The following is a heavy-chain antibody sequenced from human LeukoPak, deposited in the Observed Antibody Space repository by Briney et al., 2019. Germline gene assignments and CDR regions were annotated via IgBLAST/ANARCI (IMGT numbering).Heavy chain of an antibody. J-gene: IGHJ6*04. D-gene: IGHD3-10*01. CDR1: GFTFSSYS. Sequence: GGSLRLSCAASGFTFSSYSMNWVRQAPGKGLEWVSSISSSSSYIYYADSVKGRFIISRDNAKNSLYLQMNTLRAEDTAVYYCARGVGWFGELYMDVWGKGTTVTVSS. CDR3: ARGVGWFGELYMDV. V-gene: IGHV3-21*01. CDR2: ISSSSSYI.